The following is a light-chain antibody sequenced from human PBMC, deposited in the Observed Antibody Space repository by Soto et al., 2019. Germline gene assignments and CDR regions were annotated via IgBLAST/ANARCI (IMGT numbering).Light chain of an antibody. V-gene: IGKV1-5*03. Sequence: EIQMTQSPSTLSGSVGDRVTITCRASQTISSWLAWYQQKPGKAPKLLIYKASTLKSGVPSRFSGSGSGTEFTLTISSRQPDDFATYYCQHYNRYSEAFGQGTKVDI. CDR2: KAS. CDR3: QHYNRYSEA. J-gene: IGKJ1*01. CDR1: QTISSW.